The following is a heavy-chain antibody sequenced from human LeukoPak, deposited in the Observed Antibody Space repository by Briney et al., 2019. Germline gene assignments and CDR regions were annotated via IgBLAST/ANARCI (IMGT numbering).Heavy chain of an antibody. CDR2: IYQSGST. D-gene: IGHD2-2*01. V-gene: IGHV4-38-2*01. CDR3: ARGPVVVPAAFMTLDY. CDR1: GYSISSGYY. Sequence: SETLSLTCAVSGYSISSGYYWGWIRQPPGKGLEWIGSIYQSGSTYYNPSLKSRVTISVDTSKNQFSLKLSSVTAADTAVYYCARGPVVVPAAFMTLDYWGQGTLVTVSS. J-gene: IGHJ4*02.